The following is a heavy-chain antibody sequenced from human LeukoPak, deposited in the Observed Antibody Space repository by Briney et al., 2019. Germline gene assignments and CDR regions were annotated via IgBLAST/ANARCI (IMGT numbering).Heavy chain of an antibody. CDR1: GGSFTNYY. CDR2: INHSGGT. D-gene: IGHD5-18*01. Sequence: SETLSLKCTVYGGSFTNYYWTWIRQSPAKGLEWIGEINHSGGTMYNPSLKSRVTMSVDTSKSQFSLKLTSVTAADTAVYYCTRRAYTYDSYFFDHWGLGTLVTVSS. V-gene: IGHV4-34*01. CDR3: TRRAYTYDSYFFDH. J-gene: IGHJ4*02.